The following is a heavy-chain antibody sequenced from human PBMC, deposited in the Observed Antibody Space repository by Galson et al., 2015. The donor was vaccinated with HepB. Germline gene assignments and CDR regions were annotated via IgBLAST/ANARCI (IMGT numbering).Heavy chain of an antibody. D-gene: IGHD3-10*01. CDR2: IIPIFGTA. J-gene: IGHJ4*02. V-gene: IGHV1-69*06. CDR3: AKGGAGGSYFVDD. CDR1: GDTFRTFA. Sequence: SVKVSCKASGDTFRTFAISWVRQAPGQGLEWMGGIIPIFGTANYAQKFQGRVTIIADKSTSTAYMELSSLRSEDTAVYYCAKGGAGGSYFVDDWGQGTLVTVSS.